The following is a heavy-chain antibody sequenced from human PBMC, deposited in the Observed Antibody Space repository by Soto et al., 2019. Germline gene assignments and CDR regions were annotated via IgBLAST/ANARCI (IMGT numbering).Heavy chain of an antibody. D-gene: IGHD6-6*01. CDR2: VSNSGST. V-gene: IGHV4-61*01. Sequence: SETLSLTCTVSGDSVNTVNYYWTWIRQPPGKGLEWIGYVSNSGSTNYSPSLKSRVTLSADTSKNQFYLRLTSVAAADTAVYYGARGRGIAVRPYYYYGMDVWGQGTTVTVSS. CDR3: ARGRGIAVRPYYYYGMDV. J-gene: IGHJ6*02. CDR1: GDSVNTVNYY.